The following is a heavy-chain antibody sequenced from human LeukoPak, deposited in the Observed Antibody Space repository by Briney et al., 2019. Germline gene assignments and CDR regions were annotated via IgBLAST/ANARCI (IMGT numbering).Heavy chain of an antibody. J-gene: IGHJ4*02. Sequence: GESLKISCKCSGYSFTSYWIGWARQMPGKGLEWMGIIYPGDSDTRYSPSFQGQVTISVDKSISTAYLQWSSLKASDTAIYYCAKIDRQYCSRSSCYALDYWGQGTQVTVSS. CDR3: AKIDRQYCSRSSCYALDY. CDR2: IYPGDSDT. D-gene: IGHD2-2*01. CDR1: GYSFTSYW. V-gene: IGHV5-51*01.